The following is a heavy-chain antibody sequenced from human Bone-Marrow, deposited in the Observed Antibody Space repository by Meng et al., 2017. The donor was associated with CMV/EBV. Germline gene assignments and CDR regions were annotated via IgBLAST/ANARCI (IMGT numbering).Heavy chain of an antibody. J-gene: IGHJ3*02. V-gene: IGHV1-46*01. CDR1: GYTFTSYY. CDR3: ARARMVYSSSGAFDI. D-gene: IGHD6-6*01. CDR2: INPSGGST. Sequence: DSVKVFCKASGYTFTSYYMHWVRQAPGQGLEWMGIINPSGGSTSYAQKLQGRVTMTRDTSTSTVYMELSSLRSEDTAVYYCARARMVYSSSGAFDIWGQGTMVTVSS.